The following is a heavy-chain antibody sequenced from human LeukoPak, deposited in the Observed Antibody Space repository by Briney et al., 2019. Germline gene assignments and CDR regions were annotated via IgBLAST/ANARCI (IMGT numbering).Heavy chain of an antibody. J-gene: IGHJ4*02. CDR3: ARYGITVVRGGKYYFDS. D-gene: IGHD3-10*01. Sequence: SETLSLTCTVSGGSISGYFWSWIRQPPGKGLEWIGYIHYSGSTNYNPSLNSRVTISVDTSKNQFSLRLSSVTAADTAVYYCARYGITVVRGGKYYFDSWGQGTLVTVSS. V-gene: IGHV4-59*08. CDR2: IHYSGST. CDR1: GGSISGYF.